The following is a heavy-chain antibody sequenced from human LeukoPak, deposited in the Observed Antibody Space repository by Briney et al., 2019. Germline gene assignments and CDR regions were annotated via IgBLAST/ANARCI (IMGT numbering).Heavy chain of an antibody. CDR2: IRYDGSNK. CDR3: AKERTSTSTDDY. Sequence: GGSLRLSCAASGFTFSSYGMHGVRQAPGKGLEWVAFIRYDGSNKYYADSVKGRFTISRDNSKNTLYLQMNSLRAEDTAVYYCAKERTSTSTDDYWGQGTLVTVSS. J-gene: IGHJ4*02. D-gene: IGHD2-2*01. CDR1: GFTFSSYG. V-gene: IGHV3-30*02.